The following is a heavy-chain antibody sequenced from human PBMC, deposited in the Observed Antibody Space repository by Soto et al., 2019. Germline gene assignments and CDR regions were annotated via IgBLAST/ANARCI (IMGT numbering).Heavy chain of an antibody. CDR1: GGSLAGGGYY. V-gene: IGHV4-39*01. CDR2: IYYSGST. D-gene: IGHD1-1*01. CDR3: ARHLSWNDGYYCDY. Sequence: QLQLQESGPGLVKPSETLSLTCTVSGGSLAGGGYYWGWIRQPPGKGLEWIGSIYYSGSTYYNPSLTSRVTISVDTSKNLFSLKLSSVTAADTAVYYCARHLSWNDGYYCDYWGQGILVTVSS. J-gene: IGHJ4*02.